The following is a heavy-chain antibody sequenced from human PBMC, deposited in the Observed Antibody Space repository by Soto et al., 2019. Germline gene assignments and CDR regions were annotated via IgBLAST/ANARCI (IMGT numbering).Heavy chain of an antibody. Sequence: QVQLVQSGAEVKKPGSSVKVSCKASGGTFSSYAISWVRQAPGQGLEWMGGIIPIFGTANYAQKFQGRVTITVDESTSTAYMELSSLRSEDTAVYYCARRRLGYYYDSSGYPHPFDYWGQGTLVTVSS. J-gene: IGHJ4*02. D-gene: IGHD3-22*01. CDR1: GGTFSSYA. CDR3: ARRRLGYYYDSSGYPHPFDY. CDR2: IIPIFGTA. V-gene: IGHV1-69*01.